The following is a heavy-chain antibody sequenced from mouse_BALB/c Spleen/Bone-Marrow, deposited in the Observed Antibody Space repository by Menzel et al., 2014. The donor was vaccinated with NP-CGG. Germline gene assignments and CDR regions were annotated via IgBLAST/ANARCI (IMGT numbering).Heavy chain of an antibody. CDR2: ISNGGNNT. J-gene: IGHJ3*01. CDR1: GFTFSDYY. V-gene: IGHV5-12*01. Sequence: EVHLVESGGGLVQPGGSLKLSCTASGFTFSDYYMYWVRQTPEKRLEWVANISNGGNNTFYLDTVKGRFTISRDNAKNTLYLQMSHLKSEDTAMYYCARHDGIYAAWFAYWGQGTPVTVSA. D-gene: IGHD2-1*01. CDR3: ARHDGIYAAWFAY.